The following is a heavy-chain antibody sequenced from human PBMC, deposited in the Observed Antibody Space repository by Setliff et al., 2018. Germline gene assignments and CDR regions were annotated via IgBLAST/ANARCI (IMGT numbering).Heavy chain of an antibody. V-gene: IGHV3-30*02. CDR3: ANPVQDTAMPLYYFDY. CDR2: IRYDGSNK. Sequence: PGGSLRLSCAASGFTFSSYSMNWVRQAPGKGLEWVAFIRYDGSNKYYADSVKGRFTISRDNSKNTLYLQMNSLRAEDTAVYYCANPVQDTAMPLYYFDYWGQGTLVTVSS. CDR1: GFTFSSYS. J-gene: IGHJ4*02. D-gene: IGHD5-18*01.